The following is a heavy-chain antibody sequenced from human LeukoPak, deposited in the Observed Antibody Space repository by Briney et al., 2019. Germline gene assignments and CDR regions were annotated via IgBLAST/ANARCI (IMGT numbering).Heavy chain of an antibody. Sequence: GGSLRLSSAASGFTFSSYAMSWVRQAPGKGLEWVSTISGSGGSTSYADSVKGRFTISRDNSKNTLYLEMNSLRAEDTAVYYCTKDLATSFPWGQGTLVTVSS. CDR3: TKDLATSFP. J-gene: IGHJ5*02. CDR2: ISGSGGST. V-gene: IGHV3-23*01. D-gene: IGHD3-16*02. CDR1: GFTFSSYA.